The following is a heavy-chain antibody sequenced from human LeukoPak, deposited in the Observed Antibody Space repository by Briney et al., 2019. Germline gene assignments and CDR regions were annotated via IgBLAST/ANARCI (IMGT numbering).Heavy chain of an antibody. J-gene: IGHJ4*02. V-gene: IGHV3-53*04. CDR1: GCTVSSNY. CDR2: IYSGGST. D-gene: IGHD1-26*01. CDR3: AGSGVGATTFDY. Sequence: GGSLTLSCAASGCTVSSNYMSWVRQAPGKGLEWVSVIYSGGSTYYADSVKGRFTISRHNSKNTLYLQMNSLRAEDTAVYYCAGSGVGATTFDYWGQGTLVTVSS.